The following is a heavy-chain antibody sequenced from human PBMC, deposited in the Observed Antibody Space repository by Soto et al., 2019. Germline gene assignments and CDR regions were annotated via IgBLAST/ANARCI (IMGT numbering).Heavy chain of an antibody. Sequence: PSETLSLTCAVYGGSFSGYYWSWIRQPPGKWLEWIGEINHSGSTNYNPSLKSRVTISVDTSKNQFSLKLSSVTAADTAVYYCARNGPNCGSGSYLFDYYYYAMDVWGQGTTVSVSS. V-gene: IGHV4-34*01. CDR1: GGSFSGYY. J-gene: IGHJ6*01. D-gene: IGHD3-10*01. CDR2: INHSGST. CDR3: ARNGPNCGSGSYLFDYYYYAMDV.